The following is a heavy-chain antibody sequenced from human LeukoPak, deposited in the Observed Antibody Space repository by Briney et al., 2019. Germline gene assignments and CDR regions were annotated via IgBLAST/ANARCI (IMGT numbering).Heavy chain of an antibody. CDR2: ISSSSSYI. V-gene: IGHV3-21*01. CDR1: GVTFSSCT. Sequence: GGSLRLSCAASGVTFSSCTINWVRQGPGKGLEWVSSISSSSSYIYYADSVKGRFTISRDNAKNSLYLQMNSLRAEDTAVYYCARDRGPYYYDSSGYGHWGQGTLVTVPS. J-gene: IGHJ4*02. D-gene: IGHD3-22*01. CDR3: ARDRGPYYYDSSGYGH.